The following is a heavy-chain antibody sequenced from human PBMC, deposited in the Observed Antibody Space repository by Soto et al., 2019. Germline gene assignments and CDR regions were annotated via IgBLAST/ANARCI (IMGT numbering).Heavy chain of an antibody. V-gene: IGHV3-73*01. CDR2: IRGKTDTYAT. Sequence: PGGSLRLSCAASGFTFSGSSMHWVRQASGKGLEWVGRIRGKTDTYATAYAAPVRGRFTISRDDSKNTAYLQMNSLKTEDTAVYFCNKRIGAYDMDVWGQGTTVTVSS. CDR1: GFTFSGSS. D-gene: IGHD6-13*01. CDR3: NKRIGAYDMDV. J-gene: IGHJ6*02.